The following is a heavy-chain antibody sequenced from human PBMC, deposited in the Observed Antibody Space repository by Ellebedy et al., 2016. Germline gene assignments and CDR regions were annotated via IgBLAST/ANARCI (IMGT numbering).Heavy chain of an antibody. Sequence: GSLRLXXAVYGGSFSGYYWSWIRQPPGKGLEWIGEINHSGSTNYNPSLKSRVTISVDTSKNQFSLKLSSVTAADTAVYYCASLQAMRPRWDWYNWFNPWGQGTLVTVSS. CDR1: GGSFSGYY. CDR3: ASLQAMRPRWDWYNWFNP. CDR2: INHSGST. J-gene: IGHJ5*02. V-gene: IGHV4-34*01. D-gene: IGHD2-2*01.